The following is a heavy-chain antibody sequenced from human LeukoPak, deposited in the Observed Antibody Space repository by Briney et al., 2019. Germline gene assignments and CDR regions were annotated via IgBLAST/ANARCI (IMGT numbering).Heavy chain of an antibody. D-gene: IGHD6-19*01. CDR2: ISDSGGRT. CDR1: GFTFSDYV. J-gene: IGHJ3*02. V-gene: IGHV3-23*01. Sequence: GGSLRLSCAASGFTFSDYVMGWVRQAPVKRLEWVSGISDSGGRTYYADSVKGRFTISRDNAKNSLYLQMNSLRAEDTAVYYCAGEGDPGWYRTEGAFDIWGQGTMVTVSS. CDR3: AGEGDPGWYRTEGAFDI.